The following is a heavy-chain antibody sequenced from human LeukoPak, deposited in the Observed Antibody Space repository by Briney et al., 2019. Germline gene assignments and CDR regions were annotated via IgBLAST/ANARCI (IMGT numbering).Heavy chain of an antibody. CDR1: GGSISSGSHY. CDR2: IYPSGST. V-gene: IGHV4-61*02. Sequence: SETLSLTCTVSGGSISSGSHYWSWIRQPAGKGLEWIGRIYPSGSTNYNPSLKSRVTISVDTSKNQFSLKLSSVTAADTAVYYCARVGYRIAAAGTSDYYYYYYMDVWGKGTTVTISS. J-gene: IGHJ6*03. CDR3: ARVGYRIAAAGTSDYYYYYYMDV. D-gene: IGHD6-13*01.